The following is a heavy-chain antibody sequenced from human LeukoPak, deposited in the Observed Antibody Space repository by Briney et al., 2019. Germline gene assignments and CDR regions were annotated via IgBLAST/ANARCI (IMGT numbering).Heavy chain of an antibody. CDR1: GFTFSNAW. CDR2: IKSKTDGGTT. D-gene: IGHD3-9*01. V-gene: IGHV3-15*01. Sequence: GGSLRLSCAASGFTFSNAWMSWVCQAPGKGLEWVGRIKSKTDGGTTDYAAPVKGRFTISRDDSKNTLYLQMNSLKTEDTAVYYCTTGYYDILTGYYSDDAFDIWGQGTMVTVSS. J-gene: IGHJ3*02. CDR3: TTGYYDILTGYYSDDAFDI.